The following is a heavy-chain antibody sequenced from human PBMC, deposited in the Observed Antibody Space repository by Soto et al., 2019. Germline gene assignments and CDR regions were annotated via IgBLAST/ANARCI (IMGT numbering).Heavy chain of an antibody. CDR1: GFSFSEYT. Sequence: GGSLRLSCVASGFSFSEYTMSWVRQAPGKGLDWVSTISTSSSNIFYAASVKGRFTVSRDNAKTSVYLQMDSLRVEDTAVYYCVRGGHGSGSYLGSSWGQGILVTVSS. CDR3: VRGGHGSGSYLGSS. CDR2: ISTSSSNI. V-gene: IGHV3-21*04. J-gene: IGHJ5*02. D-gene: IGHD3-10*01.